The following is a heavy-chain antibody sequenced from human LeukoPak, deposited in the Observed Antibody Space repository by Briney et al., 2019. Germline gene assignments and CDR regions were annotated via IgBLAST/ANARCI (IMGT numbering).Heavy chain of an antibody. CDR3: ARDDGYNKVDY. V-gene: IGHV3-74*01. CDR1: GFTSSSHW. J-gene: IGHJ4*02. D-gene: IGHD5-24*01. CDR2: INSDGSST. Sequence: GGSLRLSCAASGFTSSSHWMSWVRQAPGKGLVWVSRINSDGSSTRYADSVKGRFTISRDNAKNTLYLQMNRLRAEDTAVYYGARDDGYNKVDYWGQGTLVTVSS.